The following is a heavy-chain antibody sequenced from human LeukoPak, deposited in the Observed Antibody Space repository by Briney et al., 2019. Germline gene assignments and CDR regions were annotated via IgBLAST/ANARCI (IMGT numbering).Heavy chain of an antibody. D-gene: IGHD6-19*01. V-gene: IGHV3-23*01. J-gene: IGHJ6*02. CDR1: EFTFSTSA. Sequence: PGGSLRLSCAASEFTFSTSAMSWVRQAPGKGLEWVSGISGDGGITYYADSVRGRFTISRDNSKNTLYLQMNSLRAEDTAVYYCAKSSGPGGYYYYGMDVWGQGTTVTVSS. CDR3: AKSSGPGGYYYYGMDV. CDR2: ISGDGGIT.